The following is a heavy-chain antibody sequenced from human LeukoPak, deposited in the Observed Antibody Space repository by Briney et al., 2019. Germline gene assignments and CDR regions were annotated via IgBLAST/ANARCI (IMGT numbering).Heavy chain of an antibody. D-gene: IGHD3-22*01. V-gene: IGHV3-30*18. J-gene: IGHJ4*02. CDR3: AKVAVTMIVGLVDY. CDR2: ISYDGSNK. CDR1: GFTFSSYG. Sequence: GGSLRLSCAASGFTFSSYGMHWVRQAPGKGLEWVAVISYDGSNKYYADSVKGRFTISRDNSKNTLYLQMNSLRAEDTAVYYCAKVAVTMIVGLVDYWGQGTLVTVSS.